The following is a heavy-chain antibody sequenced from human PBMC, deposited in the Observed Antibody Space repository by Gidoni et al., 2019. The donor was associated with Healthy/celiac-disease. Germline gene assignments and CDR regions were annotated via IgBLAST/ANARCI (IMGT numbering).Heavy chain of an antibody. CDR3: ARETRGIAVAGTSWFDP. V-gene: IGHV1-46*01. D-gene: IGHD6-19*01. CDR1: GYTFTSYY. Sequence: QVQLVQSGAEVKKPGASVKVSCKASGYTFTSYYMHWVRQAPGQGLEWMGIINPSGGSTSYAQKFQGRVTMTRDTSTSTVYMELSSLRSEDTAVYYCARETRGIAVAGTSWFDPWGQGTLVTVSS. J-gene: IGHJ5*02. CDR2: INPSGGST.